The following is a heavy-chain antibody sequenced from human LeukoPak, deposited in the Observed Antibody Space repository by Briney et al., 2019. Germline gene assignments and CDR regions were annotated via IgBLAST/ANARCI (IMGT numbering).Heavy chain of an antibody. CDR1: AFTFSSYG. D-gene: IGHD4-23*01. Sequence: GGYLTLSCAAYAFTFSSYGMNWVRQAPGKELKWLSYISSSSISIYYAVSVKGRFTISRDNDKNSLYLQMSSLRHEDTAVYYCAMWGVDGGHSRILDYWGQGTLVTVSS. CDR3: AMWGVDGGHSRILDY. CDR2: ISSSSISI. V-gene: IGHV3-48*02. J-gene: IGHJ4*02.